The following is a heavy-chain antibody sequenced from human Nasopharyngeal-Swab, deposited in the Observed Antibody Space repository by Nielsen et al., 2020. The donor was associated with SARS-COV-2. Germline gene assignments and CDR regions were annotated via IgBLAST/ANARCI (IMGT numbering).Heavy chain of an antibody. V-gene: IGHV4-34*01. CDR3: ARGPRTIFGVVIIGFDP. J-gene: IGHJ5*02. Sequence: ETLSLTCAVYGGSFSGYYWSWIRQPPGKGLEWIGEINHSGSTNYNPSLKSRVTISVDTSKNQFSLKLSSVTAADTAVYYCARGPRTIFGVVIIGFDPWGQGTLVTVSS. CDR2: INHSGST. CDR1: GGSFSGYY. D-gene: IGHD3-3*01.